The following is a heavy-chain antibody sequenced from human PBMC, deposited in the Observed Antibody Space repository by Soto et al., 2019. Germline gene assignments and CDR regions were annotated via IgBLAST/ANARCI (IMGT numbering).Heavy chain of an antibody. D-gene: IGHD3-9*01. CDR1: GFNLSHPW. CDR3: TTGIYYDILTGYHNVAY. CDR2: MKSKTDGGTA. V-gene: IGHV3-15*01. Sequence: GGSLRLSCVASGFNLSHPWMTWVRQAAGKGVEWDGRMKSKTDGGTADYAAPVKGRATISRDDSKNTVYLQMNSLKTEDTAVYYCTTGIYYDILTGYHNVAYWGQGALVTVSS. J-gene: IGHJ4*02.